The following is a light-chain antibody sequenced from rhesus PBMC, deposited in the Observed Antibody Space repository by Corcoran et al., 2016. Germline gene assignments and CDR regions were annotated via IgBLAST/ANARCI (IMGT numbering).Light chain of an antibody. Sequence: DIQMTQSPSSLSASVGDRVTVTCRASQGINKELSWYQPKPGKATTLLIYAASSLTTGVSSRFSGSGGGKDYTLPISSLQPEDVATYYCLQDYTTPLTFGGGTKVEIK. CDR3: LQDYTTPLT. CDR2: AAS. V-gene: IGKV1-94*01. J-gene: IGKJ4*01. CDR1: QGINKE.